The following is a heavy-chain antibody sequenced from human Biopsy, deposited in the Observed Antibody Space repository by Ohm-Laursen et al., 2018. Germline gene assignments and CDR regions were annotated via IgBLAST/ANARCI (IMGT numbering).Heavy chain of an antibody. Sequence: SDTLSLTCAVSGGSVNSDSSYWSWIRQPPGKGLEWIGYISYSGSTKYNPSLKSLVTISVDTSKNQFSLKLSSVTAADTAVYYCASYSHHYYDFDYWGQGTLITVSS. D-gene: IGHD3-16*01. V-gene: IGHV4-61*01. CDR1: GGSVNSDSSY. J-gene: IGHJ4*02. CDR2: ISYSGST. CDR3: ASYSHHYYDFDY.